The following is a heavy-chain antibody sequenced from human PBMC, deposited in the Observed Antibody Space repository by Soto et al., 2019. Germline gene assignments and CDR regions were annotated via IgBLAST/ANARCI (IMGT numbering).Heavy chain of an antibody. J-gene: IGHJ4*03. CDR3: ARAVAVAADFDY. D-gene: IGHD6-19*01. V-gene: IGHV1-3*01. Sequence: GASVKVSCKASGYTFTGYAMHWVRQAPGQRLEWMGWINAGNGNTKYSQKFQGRVTITRDTSASTAYMELSSLRSEDTAVYYCARAVAVAADFDYWGQGTTVTVSS. CDR2: INAGNGNT. CDR1: GYTFTGYA.